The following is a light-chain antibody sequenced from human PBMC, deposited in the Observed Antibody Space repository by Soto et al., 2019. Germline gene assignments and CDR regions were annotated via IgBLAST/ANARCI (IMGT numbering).Light chain of an antibody. CDR2: DAS. CDR3: QQYGSSPRT. J-gene: IGKJ5*01. Sequence: EIVLTQSPGTLSLSPGERATLSCRASQSVTSNFLAWYQHTPGQAPRLLIYDASSRAAGIPDRFSGSGSGTDSILTISRLEPGDFAVYYCQQYGSSPRTFGQGTRLEI. CDR1: QSVTSNF. V-gene: IGKV3-20*01.